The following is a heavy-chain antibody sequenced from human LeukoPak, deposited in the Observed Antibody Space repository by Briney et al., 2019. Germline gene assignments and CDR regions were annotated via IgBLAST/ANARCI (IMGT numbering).Heavy chain of an antibody. Sequence: SQTLSLTCTVSGGSISSGDYYWSWIRQPPGKGLEWIGYIYYSGSTYYNPSLKSRVTISVDTSKNQFSLKLRSVTAADTAVYYCARRTGYSSSWYSDYYYYYYGMDVWGQGTTVTVSS. J-gene: IGHJ6*02. CDR3: ARRTGYSSSWYSDYYYYYYGMDV. V-gene: IGHV4-30-4*01. CDR1: GGSISSGDYY. D-gene: IGHD6-13*01. CDR2: IYYSGST.